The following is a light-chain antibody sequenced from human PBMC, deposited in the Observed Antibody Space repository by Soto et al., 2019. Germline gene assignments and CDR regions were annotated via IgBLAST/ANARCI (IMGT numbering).Light chain of an antibody. Sequence: QSVLTQPPSASGTPGQRVTISCSGSSSNIGSNTVNWYQQLPGTAPKLLIYSNNQRPSGVPDRFSGSKSGNSASLAISGLQSEDEADYYCAAWDDSLNGPVFGGGTKLPVL. CDR2: SNN. J-gene: IGLJ2*01. V-gene: IGLV1-44*01. CDR1: SSNIGSNT. CDR3: AAWDDSLNGPV.